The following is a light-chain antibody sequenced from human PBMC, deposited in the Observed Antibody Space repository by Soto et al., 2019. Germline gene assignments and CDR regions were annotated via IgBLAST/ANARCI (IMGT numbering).Light chain of an antibody. Sequence: QSALTQPASVSGSPGQSITIYCTGTSSDVGGYNYVSWYQQHPGKAPKLMIYEVSNRPSGVSNRFSGSKSGNTASLTISGLQAEDEADYYCSSFTSITTWVFGGGTQLTVL. CDR2: EVS. J-gene: IGLJ3*02. V-gene: IGLV2-14*01. CDR3: SSFTSITTWV. CDR1: SSDVGGYNY.